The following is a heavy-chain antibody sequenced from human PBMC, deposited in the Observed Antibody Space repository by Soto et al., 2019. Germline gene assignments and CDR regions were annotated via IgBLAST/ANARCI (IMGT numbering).Heavy chain of an antibody. V-gene: IGHV5-51*01. Sequence: GESLKISCKVSGYSFSTYWIGWVRQTPGKGLEWMGIMYPGDSRTIYSPSFQGQVTTSADKSISTAYPQRTSLKASDTAIYYCSKFKYSTSVRYLQHWGQGTPVTVSS. J-gene: IGHJ1*01. CDR3: SKFKYSTSVRYLQH. D-gene: IGHD6-6*01. CDR1: GYSFSTYW. CDR2: MYPGDSRT.